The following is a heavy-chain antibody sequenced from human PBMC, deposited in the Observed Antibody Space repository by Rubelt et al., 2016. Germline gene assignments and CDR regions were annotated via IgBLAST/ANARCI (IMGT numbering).Heavy chain of an antibody. Sequence: VQLQESGPGLVKPSETLSLTCTVSGGSISSYYWSWIRQPPGKVLEWIGYIYYSGSTNYNPSLKSRVTIPVDTSKNQCSLKLSSGTAADTAVYYCARAQQQLIPFDYWGQGTLVTVSS. CDR1: GGSISSYY. J-gene: IGHJ4*02. CDR3: ARAQQQLIPFDY. V-gene: IGHV4-59*01. D-gene: IGHD6-13*01. CDR2: IYYSGST.